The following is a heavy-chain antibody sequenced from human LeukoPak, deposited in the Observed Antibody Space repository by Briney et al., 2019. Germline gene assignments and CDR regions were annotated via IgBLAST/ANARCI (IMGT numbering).Heavy chain of an antibody. D-gene: IGHD3-10*01. V-gene: IGHV3-23*01. CDR3: ARDTNYYGSGSYLDY. Sequence: SGGSLRLSCSASGFTFSSYAMSWVRQAPGKGLEWVSAISGSGGSTYYADSVKGRFTISRDNSKNTLYLQMNSLRAEDTAVYYCARDTNYYGSGSYLDYWGQGTLVTVSS. CDR2: ISGSGGST. J-gene: IGHJ4*02. CDR1: GFTFSSYA.